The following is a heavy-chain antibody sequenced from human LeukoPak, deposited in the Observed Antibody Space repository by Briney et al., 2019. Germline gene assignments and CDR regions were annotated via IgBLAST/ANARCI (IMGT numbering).Heavy chain of an antibody. J-gene: IGHJ4*02. D-gene: IGHD2-15*01. Sequence: PSETLSLTCTVSGGSLSSYYWSWIRQPPGKGLEWIGYIYYSGSTNYNPSLKSRVTISVDTSKNQFSLRLSSVTAADTAVYYCARSYCSGGSCYPAYWGQGTLVTVSS. CDR3: ARSYCSGGSCYPAY. V-gene: IGHV4-59*01. CDR2: IYYSGST. CDR1: GGSLSSYY.